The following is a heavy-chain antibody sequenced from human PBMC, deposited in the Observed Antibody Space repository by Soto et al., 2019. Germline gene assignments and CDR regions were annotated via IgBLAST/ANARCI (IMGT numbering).Heavy chain of an antibody. CDR3: ARAEVDY. V-gene: IGHV3-23*01. CDR1: GFSFSTYA. CDR2: VSGSGDTS. J-gene: IGHJ4*02. Sequence: GGSLRLSCAASGFSFSTYAMTWVRQAPGKGLEWVSVVSGSGDTSYYAESVKDRFTISRDNSKNTLYLQMNSLRAEDTAIYYCARAEVDYWGPGTLVTVSS.